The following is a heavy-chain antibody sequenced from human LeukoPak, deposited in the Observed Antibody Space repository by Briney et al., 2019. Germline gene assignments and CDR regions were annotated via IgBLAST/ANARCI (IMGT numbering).Heavy chain of an antibody. CDR2: ISYDGSNK. D-gene: IGHD1-1*01. J-gene: IGHJ4*02. CDR3: ARDLSTKYSFDY. CDR1: GFTFSSYS. Sequence: PGGSLRLSCAASGFTFSSYSMNWVRQAPGKGLEWVAFISYDGSNKYYADSVKGRFTISRDTSKNTMYLEMNSLTTEDTAVYYCARDLSTKYSFDYWGQGTLVTVSS. V-gene: IGHV3-30*03.